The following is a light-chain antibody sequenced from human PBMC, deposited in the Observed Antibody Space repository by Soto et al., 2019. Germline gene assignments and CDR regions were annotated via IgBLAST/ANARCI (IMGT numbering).Light chain of an antibody. V-gene: IGKV3-15*01. Sequence: EIVMTQSPATLSVPPRERATLSCRASQSVSSSLAWYQQKPGQAPRLLIFGASTRATGIPARFSGSGSGTEFTLTISSLQSEDFAVYYCQQYNDWPPKAFGQGTKVDIK. J-gene: IGKJ1*01. CDR3: QQYNDWPPKA. CDR2: GAS. CDR1: QSVSSS.